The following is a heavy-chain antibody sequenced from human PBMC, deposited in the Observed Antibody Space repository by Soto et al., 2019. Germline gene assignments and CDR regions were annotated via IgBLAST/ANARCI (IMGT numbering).Heavy chain of an antibody. Sequence: VQLLEAGGGLVQPGGSLRLSCAASGFTFNNYAMTWVRQAPGKGLEWVSAISGGGDTTSDADSVKGRFTVSRDGSKNTLYLPMSSLRAEDTALYYCAKGRGGSGSLTPRVDFWGQGTLVPVSS. CDR1: GFTFNNYA. V-gene: IGHV3-23*01. CDR2: ISGGGDTT. D-gene: IGHD3-10*01. CDR3: AKGRGGSGSLTPRVDF. J-gene: IGHJ4*02.